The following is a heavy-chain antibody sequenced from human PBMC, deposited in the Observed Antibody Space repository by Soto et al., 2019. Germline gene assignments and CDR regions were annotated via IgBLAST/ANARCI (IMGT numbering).Heavy chain of an antibody. J-gene: IGHJ5*02. V-gene: IGHV1-2*02. CDR3: ARGIALGNWFDP. Sequence: GASVKVSCKASGYTFTGYYMHWVRQAHGQGLEWMGWINPDSGGTNYAQKFQGRVTMTRDTSISTAYMELSRLRSDDTAVYYCARGIALGNWFDPWGQGTLVTVSS. CDR2: INPDSGGT. CDR1: GYTFTGYY. D-gene: IGHD6-13*01.